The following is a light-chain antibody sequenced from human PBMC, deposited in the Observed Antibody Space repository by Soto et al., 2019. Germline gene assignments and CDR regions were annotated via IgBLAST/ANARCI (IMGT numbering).Light chain of an antibody. J-gene: IGKJ1*01. Sequence: EIVMTQSPATVSVSPGERVTLSCRASQGIGLKLAWYQHTPGQAPRLLFYDASTRATGLPDRFSGSGAGTLFTLTISSVQSEDFAIYYCRHYNDSPTFGQGTKVEIK. CDR1: QGIGLK. V-gene: IGKV3D-15*02. CDR2: DAS. CDR3: RHYNDSPT.